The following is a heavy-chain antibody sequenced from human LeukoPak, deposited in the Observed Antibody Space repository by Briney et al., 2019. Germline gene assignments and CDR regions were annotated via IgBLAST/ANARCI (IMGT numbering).Heavy chain of an antibody. J-gene: IGHJ4*02. CDR2: INTGNGNT. CDR1: EYTFTDYA. D-gene: IGHD5-24*01. CDR3: ARGRWSATTASYYLDF. V-gene: IGHV1-3*04. Sequence: ASVTVSCTASEYTFTDYAINWVRQAPGQRLEWMGWINTGNGNTRYSQRFQGRVTITRDTSASTAYMELSSLTSEDTAVYYCARGRWSATTASYYLDFWGQGTLVTVSS.